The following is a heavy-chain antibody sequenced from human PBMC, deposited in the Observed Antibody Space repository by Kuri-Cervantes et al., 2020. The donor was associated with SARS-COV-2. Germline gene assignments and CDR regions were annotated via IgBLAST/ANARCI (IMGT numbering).Heavy chain of an antibody. CDR2: ITSSSTV. CDR1: GFTLGTYS. V-gene: IGHV3-48*01. J-gene: IGHJ3*02. D-gene: IGHD2-2*01. CDR3: ARGEHYARAKIGEDGLDI. Sequence: GGSLRLSCAASGFTLGTYSMNWVRQAPGKGLEWLSYITSSSTVYYADSVKGRFSISRDNAKNSLYLQMNSLRAEDTAVYYCARGEHYARAKIGEDGLDIWGQGTMVTVSS.